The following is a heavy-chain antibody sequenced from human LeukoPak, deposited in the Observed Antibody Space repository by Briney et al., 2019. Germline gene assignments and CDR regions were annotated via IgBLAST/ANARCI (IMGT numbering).Heavy chain of an antibody. CDR1: GYTLTSYG. CDR3: ARGRARWLNYDSSGYPPRLSY. Sequence: ASVKVSCKASGYTLTSYGISWVRQAPGQGLEWMGWISAYNGNTNYAQKLRGRVTMTTDTSTSTAYMELRSLRSDDTAVYYCARGRARWLNYDSSGYPPRLSYWGQGTLVTVSS. D-gene: IGHD3-22*01. CDR2: ISAYNGNT. V-gene: IGHV1-18*01. J-gene: IGHJ4*02.